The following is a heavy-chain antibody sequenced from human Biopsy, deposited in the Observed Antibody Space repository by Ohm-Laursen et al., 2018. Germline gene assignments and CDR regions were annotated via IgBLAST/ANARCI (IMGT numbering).Heavy chain of an antibody. Sequence: SETLSLTWTLSGDSITRSYWSWIRQPPGKGLEWIGYIYFTGSTNYNPSLKSRVTISVDTSKSQFSLRLSSVTAADTAVYYCARDSGGMATILDAFDLWGQGTMVTVSP. CDR2: IYFTGST. CDR3: ARDSGGMATILDAFDL. D-gene: IGHD5-24*01. J-gene: IGHJ3*01. V-gene: IGHV4-59*01. CDR1: GDSITRSY.